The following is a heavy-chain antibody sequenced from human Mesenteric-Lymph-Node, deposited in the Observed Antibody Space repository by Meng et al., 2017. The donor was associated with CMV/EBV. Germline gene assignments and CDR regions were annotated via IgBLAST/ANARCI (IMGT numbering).Heavy chain of an antibody. CDR1: GYSFTNSW. J-gene: IGHJ3*02. V-gene: IGHV5-51*01. D-gene: IGHD2-2*01. CDR2: IYAGDSDT. CDR3: ARQSCSSRSCYVGPLGELDI. Sequence: GGSLRLSCKASGYSFTNSWIAWVRQMPGKGLEWMGIIYAGDSDTRKSPSFQGQVSISVDKSISTAYLQWSSLKASDTAMYYCARQSCSSRSCYVGPLGELDIWGQGTMVTVSS.